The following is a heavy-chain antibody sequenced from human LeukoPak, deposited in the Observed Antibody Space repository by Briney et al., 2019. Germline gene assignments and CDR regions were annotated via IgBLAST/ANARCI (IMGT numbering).Heavy chain of an antibody. CDR2: IYSGGST. D-gene: IGHD2-15*01. CDR1: GFTFSVSA. J-gene: IGHJ4*02. CDR3: ARVGYTDTWYSSPPFDY. Sequence: GGSLRLSCAASGFTFSVSAMYWVRQAPGKGLEWVSIIYSGGSTYYADSVKGRFTISRDNSKNILYLQMNSLRAEDTALYYCARVGYTDTWYSSPPFDYWGQGTLVTVSS. V-gene: IGHV3-66*01.